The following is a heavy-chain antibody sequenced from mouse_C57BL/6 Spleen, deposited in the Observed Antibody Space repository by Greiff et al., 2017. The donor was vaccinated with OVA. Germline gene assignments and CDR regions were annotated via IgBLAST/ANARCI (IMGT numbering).Heavy chain of an antibody. Sequence: EVKLMESGPGLVKPSQSLSLTCSVTGYSITSGYYWNWLRQFPGNKLEWMGYISYDGSNNYNPSLKNRISITRDTSKNQFFLKLNSVTTEDTATYYCARVAGTSAYWGQGTLVTVSA. CDR3: ARVAGTSAY. CDR1: GYSITSGYY. CDR2: ISYDGSN. J-gene: IGHJ3*01. V-gene: IGHV3-6*01. D-gene: IGHD4-1*01.